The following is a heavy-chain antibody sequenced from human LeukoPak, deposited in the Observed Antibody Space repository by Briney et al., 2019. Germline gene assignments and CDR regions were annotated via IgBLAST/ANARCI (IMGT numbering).Heavy chain of an antibody. CDR2: IYYSGST. CDR1: GVSISSSSYY. V-gene: IGHV4-39*01. Sequence: SETLSLTCTVSGVSISSSSYYWGWIRQPPGKGLEWIGSIYYSGSTYYNPSLKSRVTISVDTSKNQFSLKLSSVTAADTAVYYCARHLGSSGYYYDLFDYWGQGTLVTVSS. D-gene: IGHD3-22*01. CDR3: ARHLGSSGYYYDLFDY. J-gene: IGHJ4*02.